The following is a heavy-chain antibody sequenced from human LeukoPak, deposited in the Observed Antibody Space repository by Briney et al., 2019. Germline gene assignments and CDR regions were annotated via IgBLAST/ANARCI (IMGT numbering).Heavy chain of an antibody. Sequence: GGSLRLSCAASGFTFSSYGMHWVRQAPGKGLEWVAVIWYDGSSKYYADSVKGRFTISRDNSKNTLYLQMNSLRAEDTAVYYCARLETFSYSFDYWGQGTLVTVSS. CDR2: IWYDGSSK. J-gene: IGHJ4*02. CDR3: ARLETFSYSFDY. V-gene: IGHV3-33*01. D-gene: IGHD1-26*01. CDR1: GFTFSSYG.